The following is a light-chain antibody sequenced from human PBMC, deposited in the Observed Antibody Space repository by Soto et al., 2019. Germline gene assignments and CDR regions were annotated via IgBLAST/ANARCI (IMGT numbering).Light chain of an antibody. V-gene: IGLV2-23*02. CDR3: CSYADSSTPYV. J-gene: IGLJ1*01. Sequence: QSVLTQPASVSGSPGQSITISCTGTSSDVGSYNLVSWYQQHPGKAPKLMIYEVSKRPSGVSNRFSGSKSGGTASLTISGLQAEDEADYYCCSYADSSTPYVFGPGTKVTVL. CDR1: SSDVGSYNL. CDR2: EVS.